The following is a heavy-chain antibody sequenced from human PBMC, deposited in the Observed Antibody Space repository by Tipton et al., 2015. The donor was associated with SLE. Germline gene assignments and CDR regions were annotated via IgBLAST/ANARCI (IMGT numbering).Heavy chain of an antibody. Sequence: SLRLSCAASGFTVSSNYMSWVRQAPGKGLEWVSVLYSGGSTYYADSVKGRFTISRDNSKNTLYLQMNSLRAEDTAVYYCARDLPSFPASLGYWGQGTLVTVSS. CDR3: ARDLPSFPASLGY. D-gene: IGHD2-2*01. CDR1: GFTVSSNY. J-gene: IGHJ4*02. V-gene: IGHV3-53*05. CDR2: LYSGGST.